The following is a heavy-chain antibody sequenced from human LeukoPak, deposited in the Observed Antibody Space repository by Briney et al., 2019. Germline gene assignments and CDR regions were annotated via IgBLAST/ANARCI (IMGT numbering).Heavy chain of an antibody. J-gene: IGHJ4*02. D-gene: IGHD1-26*01. CDR1: GFTFSSYS. V-gene: IGHV3-21*01. CDR3: ARGVGFELPDY. Sequence: GGSLRLSCAASGFTFSSYSMNWVRQAPGEGLEWVSSISSSSSYIYYADSVKGRFTISRDNAKNSLYLQMNSLRAEDTAVYYCARGVGFELPDYWGQGTLVTVSS. CDR2: ISSSSSYI.